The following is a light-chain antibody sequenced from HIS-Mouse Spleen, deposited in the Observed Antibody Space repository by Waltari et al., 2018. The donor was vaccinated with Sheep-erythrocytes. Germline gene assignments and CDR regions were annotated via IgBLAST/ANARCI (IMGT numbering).Light chain of an antibody. V-gene: IGLV2-11*01. CDR3: CSYAGSYNHV. CDR1: SSDVGGSNY. Sequence: QSALTQPRSVSGSPGQSVTISCPGTSSDVGGSNYLSWYQQHPGKAPKLMIYDVSKRPSGVPDRFSGSKSGNTASLTISGLQAEDEADYYCCSYAGSYNHVFATGTKVTVL. J-gene: IGLJ1*01. CDR2: DVS.